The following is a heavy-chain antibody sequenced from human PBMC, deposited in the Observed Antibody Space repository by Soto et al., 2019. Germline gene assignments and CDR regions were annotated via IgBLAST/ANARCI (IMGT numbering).Heavy chain of an antibody. J-gene: IGHJ4*02. CDR2: ISSSSSYT. Sequence: LSLTCAASGFTFSDYYMSWIRQAPGKGLEWVSYISSSSSYTNYADSVKGRFTISRDNAKNSLYLQMNSLRAEDTAVYYCARRSYLHDYGDSYYFDYWGQGTLVTVSS. CDR3: ARRSYLHDYGDSYYFDY. V-gene: IGHV3-11*06. CDR1: GFTFSDYY. D-gene: IGHD4-17*01.